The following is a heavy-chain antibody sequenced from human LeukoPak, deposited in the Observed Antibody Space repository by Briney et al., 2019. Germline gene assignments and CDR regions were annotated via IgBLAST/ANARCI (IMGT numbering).Heavy chain of an antibody. D-gene: IGHD2-2*01. CDR1: GGSFSGYY. J-gene: IGHJ4*02. CDR3: ARVPTRLGYCSSTSCRREYYFDY. V-gene: IGHV4-34*01. Sequence: SETLSLTCAVHGGSFSGYYWSWIRQPPGKGLEWIGEINHSGSTNYNPSLKSRVTISVDTSKNQFSLKLSSVTAADTAVYYCARVPTRLGYCSSTSCRREYYFDYWGQGTLVTVSS. CDR2: INHSGST.